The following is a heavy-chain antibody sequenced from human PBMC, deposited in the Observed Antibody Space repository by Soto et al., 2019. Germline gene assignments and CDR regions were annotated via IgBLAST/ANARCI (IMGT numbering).Heavy chain of an antibody. CDR2: ISAYNGNT. J-gene: IGHJ4*02. CDR3: ARVNTDRHDSSGLPIFSY. Sequence: ASVKVSCKASGYTFTSYGISWVRQAPGQGLEWMGWISAYNGNTNYAQKLQGRVTMTTDTSTSTAYMELRSLTSDDTAVYYCARVNTDRHDSSGLPIFSYWGQGTLVTVSS. D-gene: IGHD3-22*01. V-gene: IGHV1-18*01. CDR1: GYTFTSYG.